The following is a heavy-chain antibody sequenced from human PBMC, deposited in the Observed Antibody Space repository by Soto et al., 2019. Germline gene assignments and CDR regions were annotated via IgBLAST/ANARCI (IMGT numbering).Heavy chain of an antibody. CDR2: IYYRGFT. V-gene: IGHV4-59*12. D-gene: IGHD3-22*01. CDR3: ARGIYYYDDSGDS. CDR1: GDSISSSY. Sequence: SETLSLTCTVSGDSISSSYWSWIRQSPGKGLEWIGDIYYRGFTNYTPSLKSRVTISVDTSKNQFYLKLSSVTAADTAVYYCARGIYYYDDSGDSWGQGTLVTVSS. J-gene: IGHJ5*01.